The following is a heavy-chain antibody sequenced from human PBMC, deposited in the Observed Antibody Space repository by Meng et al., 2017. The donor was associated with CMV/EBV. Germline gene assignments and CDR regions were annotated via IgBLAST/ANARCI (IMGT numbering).Heavy chain of an antibody. CDR1: GGSISSYY. V-gene: IGHV4-4*07. CDR2: IYTSGST. D-gene: IGHD2-2*02. J-gene: IGHJ5*02. CDR3: AREIVVVPAAIDNWFDP. Sequence: QGPPLDLGPGIVKPSETLSLTFTVSGGSISSYYWSWIRQPAGKGLEWIGRIYTSGSTNYNPSLKSRVTMSVDTSKNQFSLKLSSVTAADTAVYYCAREIVVVPAAIDNWFDPWGQGTLVTVSS.